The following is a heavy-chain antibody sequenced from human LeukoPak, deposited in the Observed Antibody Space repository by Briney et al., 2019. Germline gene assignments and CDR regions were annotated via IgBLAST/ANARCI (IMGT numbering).Heavy chain of an antibody. CDR3: ARGRSYYDSSGYYLDY. D-gene: IGHD3-22*01. Sequence: TSETLSLTCAVYGGSFSGYYWGWIRQPPGQGLEWIGEINHSGSTNYNPSLKSRVTISVDTSKNQFSLKLSSVTAAGTAVYYCARGRSYYDSSGYYLDYWGQGTLVTVSS. J-gene: IGHJ4*02. CDR1: GGSFSGYY. CDR2: INHSGST. V-gene: IGHV4-34*01.